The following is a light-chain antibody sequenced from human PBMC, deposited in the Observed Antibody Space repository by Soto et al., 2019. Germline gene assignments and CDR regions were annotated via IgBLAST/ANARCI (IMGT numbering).Light chain of an antibody. CDR2: GNN. CDR3: ATWDDSLNGYV. J-gene: IGLJ1*01. V-gene: IGLV1-44*01. CDR1: SSNIGSNA. Sequence: QSVLTQPPSVSGTPAQRVTISCSGSSSNIGSNAVNWYQRLPGTAPKLLIYGNNQWPSGVPARFSGSKSGTSASLAISGLQSEDEADYYCATWDDSLNGYVFGTGTKVTVL.